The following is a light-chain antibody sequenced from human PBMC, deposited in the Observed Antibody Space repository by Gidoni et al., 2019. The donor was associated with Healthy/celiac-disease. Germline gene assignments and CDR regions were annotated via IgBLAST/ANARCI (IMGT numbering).Light chain of an antibody. V-gene: IGKV2-28*01. CDR3: MQALQTSWT. CDR1: QSLLHSNGYNY. J-gene: IGKJ1*01. CDR2: LGS. Sequence: DIVMTQPPLSLPVTPGEPASISCRSSQSLLHSNGYNYLDWYLQKPGQSPQLLIYLGSNRASGVPDRFSGSGSGTDFTLKISRVEAEDVGVYYCMQALQTSWTFXXXTKVEIK.